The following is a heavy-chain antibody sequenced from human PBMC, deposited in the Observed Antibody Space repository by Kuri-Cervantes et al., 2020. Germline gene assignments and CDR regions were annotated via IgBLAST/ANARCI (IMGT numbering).Heavy chain of an antibody. CDR2: ISGSGDRT. V-gene: IGHV3-23*01. CDR1: GFSFSTYA. D-gene: IGHD3-3*01. Sequence: GESLKISCAASGFSFSTYAMSWVRQAPGKGLEWVSAISGSGDRTWYTDSVKGRFTISRDNADNTLYLQMNSLRAEDTAVYYCTRDSYDSLRYYGMDVWGQGTTVTVSS. CDR3: TRDSYDSLRYYGMDV. J-gene: IGHJ6*02.